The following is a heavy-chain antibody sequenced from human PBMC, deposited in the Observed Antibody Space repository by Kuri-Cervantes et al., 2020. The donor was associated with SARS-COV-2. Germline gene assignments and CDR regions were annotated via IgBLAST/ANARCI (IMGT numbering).Heavy chain of an antibody. Sequence: SVRVSCKASGGTFSSYAISWVRQAPGQGLEWMGGIIPIFGTANYAQEFQGRVTITADESTSTAYMELSSLRSEDTAVYYCARARRTPYYYGSGSYFDYYYYGMDVWGQGTTVTVSS. CDR2: IIPIFGTA. D-gene: IGHD3-10*01. V-gene: IGHV1-69*13. CDR1: GGTFSSYA. J-gene: IGHJ6*02. CDR3: ARARRTPYYYGSGSYFDYYYYGMDV.